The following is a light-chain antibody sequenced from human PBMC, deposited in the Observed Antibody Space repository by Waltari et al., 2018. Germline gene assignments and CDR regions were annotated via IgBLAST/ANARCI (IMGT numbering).Light chain of an antibody. CDR1: SSKIGNNY. CDR3: AAWDDSLGVWT. Sequence: QSVLTQPPSASGTPGQRVTISCSGSSSKIGNNYVYWHQQLPGTAPKLLIPANEPRPSGVPDRFSGSKSGTSASLAISGLRSEDEADYYCAAWDDSLGVWTFGGGTKLTVL. CDR2: ANE. V-gene: IGLV1-47*01. J-gene: IGLJ2*01.